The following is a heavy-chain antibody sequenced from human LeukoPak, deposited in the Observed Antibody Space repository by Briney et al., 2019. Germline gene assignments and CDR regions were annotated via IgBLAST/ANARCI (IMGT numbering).Heavy chain of an antibody. CDR2: INPNSGGT. V-gene: IGHV1-2*02. CDR3: ARPHRRGYSYGFDY. Sequence: ASVKVSCKASGYTFTGYYMHWVRQAPGQGLECMGWINPNSGGTNYAQKFQGRVTMTRDTSISTAYMKLSRLRSDDTAVYYCARPHRRGYSYGFDYWGQGTLVTVSS. J-gene: IGHJ4*02. CDR1: GYTFTGYY. D-gene: IGHD5-18*01.